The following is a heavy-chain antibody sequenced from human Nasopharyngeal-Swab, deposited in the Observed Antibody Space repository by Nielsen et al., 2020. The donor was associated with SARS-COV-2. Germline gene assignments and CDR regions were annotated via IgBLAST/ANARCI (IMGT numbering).Heavy chain of an antibody. V-gene: IGHV4-34*01. CDR2: INHRGTT. Sequence: SETLSLTCAVYGGSFSDDYWTWIRQTPGKGLEWIGEINHRGTTTYNPSLKSRVSISADTSKNQLSLNLSSVTAADTAVYYCARGLVDVNMMLVVIGFSYWLDSWGQGTLVTVSS. J-gene: IGHJ5*01. D-gene: IGHD3-22*01. CDR3: ARGLVDVNMMLVVIGFSYWLDS. CDR1: GGSFSDDY.